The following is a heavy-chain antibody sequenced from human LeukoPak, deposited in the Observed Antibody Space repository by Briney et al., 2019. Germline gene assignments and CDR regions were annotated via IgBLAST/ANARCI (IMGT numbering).Heavy chain of an antibody. CDR2: ISSSSSYT. CDR3: AAGVTYYYDSSGLTPGSTFDI. V-gene: IGHV3-11*06. CDR1: GFTFSDYY. D-gene: IGHD3-22*01. J-gene: IGHJ3*02. Sequence: GGSLRLSCAASGFTFSDYYMSWIRQAPGKGLEWVSYISSSSSYTNYADSVKGRFTISRDNAKNSLYLQMNSLRAEDTAVYYCAAGVTYYYDSSGLTPGSTFDIWGQGTMVTVSS.